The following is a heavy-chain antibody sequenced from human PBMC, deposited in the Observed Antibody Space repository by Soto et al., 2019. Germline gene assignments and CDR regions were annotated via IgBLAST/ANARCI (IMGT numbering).Heavy chain of an antibody. J-gene: IGHJ5*02. CDR3: ARFAVGTVTTQYKWFDP. Sequence: QVQLQESGPGLVKPSQTLSLTCTVSGGSISSGGYYWSWIRQHPGKGLEWIGYIYYSGSTYYNPSLKSRVTISVDASTNQFALTLRSVTAADTAVYYGARFAVGTVTTQYKWFDPWGEGTLVTFSS. D-gene: IGHD4-4*01. CDR1: GGSISSGGYY. V-gene: IGHV4-31*03. CDR2: IYYSGST.